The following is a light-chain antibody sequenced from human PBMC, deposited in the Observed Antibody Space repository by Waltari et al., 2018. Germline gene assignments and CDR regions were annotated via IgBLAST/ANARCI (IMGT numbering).Light chain of an antibody. Sequence: SYVLTQPPSVSVAPGETARLTCGGNNIESKSVHVYRQRPGQAPVLVISYDSDRPSGIPDRLSGSNSGNTATLTISRVEAGDEADYYCQVWDANTDPGVFGTGTEVTVL. V-gene: IGLV3-21*01. CDR1: NIESKS. J-gene: IGLJ1*01. CDR2: YDS. CDR3: QVWDANTDPGV.